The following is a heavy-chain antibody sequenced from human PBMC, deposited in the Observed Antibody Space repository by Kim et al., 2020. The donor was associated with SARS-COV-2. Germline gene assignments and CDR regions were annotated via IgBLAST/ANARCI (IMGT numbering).Heavy chain of an antibody. D-gene: IGHD3-10*01. J-gene: IGHJ3*02. Sequence: GGSLRLSCAASGFTFSSYAMSWVRQAPGKGLEWVSAISGSGGSTYYADSVKGRFTISRDNSKNTLYLQMNSLRAEDTAVYYCARRHVLLWFGESREDAFDIWGQGTMVTVSS. CDR3: ARRHVLLWFGESREDAFDI. V-gene: IGHV3-23*01. CDR2: ISGSGGST. CDR1: GFTFSSYA.